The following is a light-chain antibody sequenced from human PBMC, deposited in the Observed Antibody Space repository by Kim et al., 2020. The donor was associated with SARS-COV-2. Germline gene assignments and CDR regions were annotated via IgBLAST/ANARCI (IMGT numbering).Light chain of an antibody. CDR1: KLGDKY. Sequence: SYELTQPPSVSVSPGQTASITCSGDKLGDKYACWYQQKPGLSPVLVIYQDSKRPSGIPERFSGSNSGNTATLTISGTQAMDEADYYCQAWDSSIPVFGTGTKVTVL. J-gene: IGLJ1*01. CDR2: QDS. V-gene: IGLV3-1*01. CDR3: QAWDSSIPV.